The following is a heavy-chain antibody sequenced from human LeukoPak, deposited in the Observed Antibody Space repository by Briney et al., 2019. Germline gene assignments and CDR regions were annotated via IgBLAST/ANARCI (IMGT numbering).Heavy chain of an antibody. CDR1: GGSFSGYY. CDR2: IYHSGST. J-gene: IGHJ3*02. V-gene: IGHV4-34*01. Sequence: SETLSLTCAVYGGSFSGYYWSWIRQPPGKGLEWIGYIYHSGSTYYNPSLKSRVTISVDRSKNQFSLKLSSVTAADTAVYYCARAPSIAYCGGDCYPTADAFDIWGQGTMVTVSS. D-gene: IGHD2-21*02. CDR3: ARAPSIAYCGGDCYPTADAFDI.